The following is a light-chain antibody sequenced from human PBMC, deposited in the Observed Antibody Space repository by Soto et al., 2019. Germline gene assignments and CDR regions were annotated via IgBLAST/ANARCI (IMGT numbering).Light chain of an antibody. V-gene: IGLV4-60*02. CDR3: ETWDSNTLWV. CDR1: SGHNNYI. Sequence: QLVLTQSSSASASLGSSVKLTCTLSSGHNNYIIAWHQQQPGKAPRYLMKLEGRGTYNRGSGVPDRFSGSSSGADRYLTISNLQFEDEADYYCETWDSNTLWVFGGGTKVTVL. CDR2: LEGRGTY. J-gene: IGLJ3*02.